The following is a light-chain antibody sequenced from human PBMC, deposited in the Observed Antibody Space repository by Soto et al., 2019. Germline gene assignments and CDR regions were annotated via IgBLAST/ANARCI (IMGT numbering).Light chain of an antibody. CDR2: AAS. CDR3: QQYYSSPWT. Sequence: AIRMTQSPSSLSASTGDRVTITCRASQGIGSYLAWYQQKPGQAPKLLIYAASTLQSGVPSRFSGSGSETDFTLTISCLQSEDFATYYCQQYYSSPWTFGQGTQVEVK. V-gene: IGKV1-8*01. J-gene: IGKJ1*01. CDR1: QGIGSY.